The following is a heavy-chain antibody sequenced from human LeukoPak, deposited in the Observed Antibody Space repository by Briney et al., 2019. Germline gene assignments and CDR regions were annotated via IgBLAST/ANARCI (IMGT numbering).Heavy chain of an antibody. CDR1: GFTFSDSA. Sequence: VQPGGSLRLSCEASGFTFSDSAMSWVRQASGRGLEWVSLISASGGNSYYADSVKGRFTVSRDSSKNTLHLQMNSLRAEDTAVYYCARDIELSCWDQGTLVTVSS. V-gene: IGHV3-23*01. CDR3: ARDIELSC. J-gene: IGHJ4*02. D-gene: IGHD1-26*01. CDR2: ISASGGNS.